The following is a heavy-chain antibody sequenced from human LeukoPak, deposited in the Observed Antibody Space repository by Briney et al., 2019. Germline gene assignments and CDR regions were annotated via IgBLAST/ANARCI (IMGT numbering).Heavy chain of an antibody. Sequence: GGSLRLSCAASGFTFDDYGMSWVRQAPGKGLVWVSRISSDGSGTSYADSVKGRFTISRDNAKNTLYLQMSSLRAEDTAVYYCARVPSSGSFYNYWGQGTLVTVSS. J-gene: IGHJ4*02. D-gene: IGHD1-26*01. CDR3: ARVPSSGSFYNY. V-gene: IGHV3-74*01. CDR2: ISSDGSGT. CDR1: GFTFDDYG.